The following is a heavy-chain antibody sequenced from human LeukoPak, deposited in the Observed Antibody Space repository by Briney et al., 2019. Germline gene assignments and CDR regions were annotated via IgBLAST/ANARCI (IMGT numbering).Heavy chain of an antibody. CDR2: ISDSGGST. V-gene: IGHV3-23*01. Sequence: GGSLRLSCAASGFTFSSYAMSWVRQAAGKGLEWVSVISDSGGSTYYADSVKGRFTISRDNSENTLYLQMNSLTAEDTALYYCAKEIGPLDYWGQGTLVTVSS. CDR1: GFTFSSYA. D-gene: IGHD3-22*01. CDR3: AKEIGPLDY. J-gene: IGHJ4*02.